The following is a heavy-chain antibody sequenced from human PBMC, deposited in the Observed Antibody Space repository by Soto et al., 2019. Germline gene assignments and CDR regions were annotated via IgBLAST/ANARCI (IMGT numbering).Heavy chain of an antibody. D-gene: IGHD3-10*01. CDR2: IWNHGNAD. J-gene: IGHJ4*02. CDR1: GSTFSTYG. CDR3: ARGPWLVGDITSFDY. Sequence: GGSLRLSCAASGSTFSTYGMHWVRQAPGKGLEWVALIWNHGNADSYADFVKGRFSISRDNSKNNVFLQMSSLRAEDTGVYYCARGPWLVGDITSFDYWGQGTLVTVSS. V-gene: IGHV3-33*01.